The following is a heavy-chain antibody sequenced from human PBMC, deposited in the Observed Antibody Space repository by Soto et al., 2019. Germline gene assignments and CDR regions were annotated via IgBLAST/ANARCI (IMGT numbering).Heavy chain of an antibody. CDR1: GFTFSSYS. CDR2: ISSSSSYI. Sequence: PGGSLRLSCAASGFTFSSYSMNWVRQAPGKGLEWVSSISSSSSYIYYADSVKGRFTISRDNSKNTLYLQMNSLRAEDTAVYYCAKEGGIQLRSLDYWGQGTLVTVSS. J-gene: IGHJ4*02. V-gene: IGHV3-21*04. D-gene: IGHD5-18*01. CDR3: AKEGGIQLRSLDY.